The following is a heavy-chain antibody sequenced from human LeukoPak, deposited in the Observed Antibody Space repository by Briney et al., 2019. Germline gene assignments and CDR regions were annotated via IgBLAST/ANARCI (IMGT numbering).Heavy chain of an antibody. CDR1: GGSFSGYY. V-gene: IGHV4-34*01. Sequence: SETLSLTCAVYGGSFSGYYWSWIRQPPGKGLEWFGEINHSGSTNYNPSLKSRVTISVDTSKNQFSLKLSSVTAADTAVYYCARRPATRRGKTFDYWGRGTLVTVSS. J-gene: IGHJ4*02. CDR2: INHSGST. D-gene: IGHD3-10*01. CDR3: ARRPATRRGKTFDY.